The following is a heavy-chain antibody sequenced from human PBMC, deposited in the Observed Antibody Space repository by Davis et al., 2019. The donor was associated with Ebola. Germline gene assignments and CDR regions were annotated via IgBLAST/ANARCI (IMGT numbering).Heavy chain of an antibody. CDR3: ARKTVGTMREI. J-gene: IGHJ3*02. CDR2: INQSGST. Sequence: PSETLSLTCAVYGGSFSGYYWSWIRQPPGKGLEWIGEINQSGSTNYNPSLKSRVTISVDTSKNQFSLKLSSVTAADTAVYYCARKTVGTMREIWGQGTMVTVSS. CDR1: GGSFSGYY. V-gene: IGHV4-34*01. D-gene: IGHD4-23*01.